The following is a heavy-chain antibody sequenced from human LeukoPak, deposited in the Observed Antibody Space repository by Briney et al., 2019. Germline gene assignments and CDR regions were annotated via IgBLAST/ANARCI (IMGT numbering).Heavy chain of an antibody. CDR1: GFTFSSYS. Sequence: GGSLRLSCAASGFTFSSYSMNWVRQAPGKGLEWVSSISSSSSYIYYADSVKGRFTISRDNAKNSLYLQMNSLRAEDTAVYYCAAMRYCSSTSCYSLGFDPWGQGTLVTVSS. CDR2: ISSSSSYI. V-gene: IGHV3-21*01. J-gene: IGHJ5*02. D-gene: IGHD2-2*01. CDR3: AAMRYCSSTSCYSLGFDP.